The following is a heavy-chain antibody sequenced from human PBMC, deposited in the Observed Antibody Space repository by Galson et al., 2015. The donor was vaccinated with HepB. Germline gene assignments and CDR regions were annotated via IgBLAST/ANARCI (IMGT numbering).Heavy chain of an antibody. CDR1: GYTLTELS. CDR3: ATAFVPIAAAGSYWYFDL. V-gene: IGHV1-24*01. D-gene: IGHD6-13*01. Sequence: SVKVSCKVSGYTLTELSMHWVRQAPGKGLEWMGGFDPEDGETIYAQKFQGRVTMTEDTSTDTAYMELSSLRSEDTAVYYCATAFVPIAAAGSYWYFDLWGRGTLVTVSS. CDR2: FDPEDGET. J-gene: IGHJ2*01.